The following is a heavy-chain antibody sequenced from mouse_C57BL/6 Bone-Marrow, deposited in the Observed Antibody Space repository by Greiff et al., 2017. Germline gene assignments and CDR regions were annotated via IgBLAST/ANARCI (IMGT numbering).Heavy chain of an antibody. CDR1: GYTFTSYW. CDR2: INPSSGYT. V-gene: IGHV1-7*01. Sequence: LVESGAELAKPGASVKLSCKASGYTFTSYWMHWVQQRPGQGLEWIGYINPSSGYTKYNQKFKDKATLTADKSSSTAYMQLSSLTYEDSAVYYCARWDCDYAWYFDVWGTGTTVTVSS. CDR3: ARWDCDYAWYFDV. J-gene: IGHJ1*03. D-gene: IGHD2-4*01.